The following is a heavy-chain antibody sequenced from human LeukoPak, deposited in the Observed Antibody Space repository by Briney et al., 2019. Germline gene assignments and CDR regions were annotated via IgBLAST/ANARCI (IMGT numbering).Heavy chain of an antibody. D-gene: IGHD3-22*01. CDR1: GGTFSSYA. CDR2: IIPIFGTA. V-gene: IGHV1-69*13. CDR3: ARGYYDSSGYGHFDY. Sequence: GASVKVSCKASGGTFSSYAISWVRQAPGQGLEWMGGIIPIFGTANYAQKFQGRVTITADESTSTAYMELSSLGSEDTAVYYCARGYYDSSGYGHFDYWGQGTLVTVSS. J-gene: IGHJ4*02.